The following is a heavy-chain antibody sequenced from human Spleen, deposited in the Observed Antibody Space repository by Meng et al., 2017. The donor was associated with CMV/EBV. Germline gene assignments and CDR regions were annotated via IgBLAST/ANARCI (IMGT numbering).Heavy chain of an antibody. V-gene: IGHV3-49*04. J-gene: IGHJ6*02. CDR2: IRSKAFGGTT. D-gene: IGHD1-26*01. Sequence: GESLKISCVASGFTFSSYEMNWVRQAPGKGLEWVGFIRSKAFGGTTEYAASVKGRFTISRDDSKSIANLQMNSLKTEDTAVYYCSREWARRRWMSGSYLHYYNGMDVWGQGTTVTVSS. CDR1: GFTFSSYE. CDR3: SREWARRRWMSGSYLHYYNGMDV.